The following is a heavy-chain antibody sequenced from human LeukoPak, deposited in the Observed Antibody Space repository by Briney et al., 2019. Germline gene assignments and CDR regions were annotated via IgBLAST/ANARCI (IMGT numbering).Heavy chain of an antibody. V-gene: IGHV1-2*02. J-gene: IGHJ5*02. CDR3: ARSPYGSGTPGWFDP. Sequence: GASVKVSCKASGYTFTGYYMHWVRQAPGQGLEWMGWINPNSGGTNYAQKFQGRVTMTRDTSISTAYMELSRLRSDDTAVYYCARSPYGSGTPGWFDPWGQGTLVTVSS. D-gene: IGHD3-10*01. CDR2: INPNSGGT. CDR1: GYTFTGYY.